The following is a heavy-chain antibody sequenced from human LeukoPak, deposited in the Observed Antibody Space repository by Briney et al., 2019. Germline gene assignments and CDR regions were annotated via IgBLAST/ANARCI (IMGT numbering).Heavy chain of an antibody. V-gene: IGHV1-3*01. CDR3: ARLMEEQWLSFDY. CDR2: INAGNGNT. Sequence: ASVKVSCKASGGTFSSYAISWVRQAPGQRLEWMGWINAGNGNTKYSQKFQGRVTITRDTSASTAYMELSSLRSEDTAVYYCARLMEEQWLSFDYWGQGTLVTVSS. CDR1: GGTFSSYA. D-gene: IGHD6-19*01. J-gene: IGHJ4*02.